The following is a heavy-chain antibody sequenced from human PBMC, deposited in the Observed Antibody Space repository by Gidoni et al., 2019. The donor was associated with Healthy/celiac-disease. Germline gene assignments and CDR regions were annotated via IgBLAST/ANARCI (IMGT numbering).Heavy chain of an antibody. V-gene: IGHV4-59*01. CDR1: GGSISSYY. J-gene: IGHJ4*02. CDR3: ARNSLSLDY. D-gene: IGHD2-21*01. Sequence: QVQLQESGPAAVKPSETLSLTCTVSGGSISSYYLSWIRQPPGKGLEWIGYIYYSGSTNYNPSLKSRVTISVDTSKNQFSLKLSSVTAADTAVYYCARNSLSLDYWGQGTLVTVSS. CDR2: IYYSGST.